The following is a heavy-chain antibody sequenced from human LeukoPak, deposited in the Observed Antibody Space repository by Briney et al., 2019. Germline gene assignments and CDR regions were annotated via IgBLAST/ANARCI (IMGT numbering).Heavy chain of an antibody. J-gene: IGHJ4*02. Sequence: QAGGSLRLSCAASGFTFDDYAMHWVRQAPGKGLEWVSGISWNSGSIGYADSVKGRFTISRDNAKNSLYLQMNSLRAEDTALYYCAKDAGYSSSWYNYWGQGTLVTVSS. CDR1: GFTFDDYA. CDR3: AKDAGYSSSWYNY. D-gene: IGHD6-13*01. V-gene: IGHV3-9*01. CDR2: ISWNSGSI.